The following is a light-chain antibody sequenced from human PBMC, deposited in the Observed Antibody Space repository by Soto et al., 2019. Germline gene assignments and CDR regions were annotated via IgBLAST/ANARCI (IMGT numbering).Light chain of an antibody. CDR3: QQYGRSPYT. CDR2: GAS. V-gene: IGKV3-20*01. CDR1: QSVSSSY. J-gene: IGKJ2*01. Sequence: EIVLTQSPGTLSLSPGERATLSCRASQSVSSSYLAWYQQNPGQAPRLLIYGASSRATGIPDRFSGSGSGTGFNLSSSRLEPEDCAVYYCQQYGRSPYTFGKGTKLEIK.